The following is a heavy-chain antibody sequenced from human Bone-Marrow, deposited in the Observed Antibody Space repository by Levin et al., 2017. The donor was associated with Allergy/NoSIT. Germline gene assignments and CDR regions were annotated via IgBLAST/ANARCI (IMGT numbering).Heavy chain of an antibody. CDR1: GFTFSSYG. J-gene: IGHJ4*02. Sequence: LSLTCAVSGFTFSSYGMNWVRQAPGKGLEWVSYISSSSSTIYYADSVKGRFTISRDNAKNSLYLQMNSLRDEDTAVYYCARDMYTSGWYVFDSWGQGTLVTVSS. V-gene: IGHV3-48*02. D-gene: IGHD6-19*01. CDR3: ARDMYTSGWYVFDS. CDR2: ISSSSSTI.